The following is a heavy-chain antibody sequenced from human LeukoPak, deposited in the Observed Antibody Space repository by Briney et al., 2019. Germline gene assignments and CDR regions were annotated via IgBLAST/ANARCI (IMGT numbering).Heavy chain of an antibody. CDR3: ARLPRGGWQQPNNWFDP. CDR2: IYYSGST. CDR1: GGSISSSSYY. D-gene: IGHD6-13*01. Sequence: SETLSLTCAVSGGSISSSSYYWGWIRQPPRKGLEWIGSIYYSGSTYYNPSLKSRVTISVDTSKNQFSLKLSSVTAADTAVYYCARLPRGGWQQPNNWFDPWGQGTLVTVSS. V-gene: IGHV4-39*01. J-gene: IGHJ5*02.